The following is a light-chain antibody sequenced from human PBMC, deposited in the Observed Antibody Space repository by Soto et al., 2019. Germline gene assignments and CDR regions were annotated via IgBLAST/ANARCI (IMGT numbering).Light chain of an antibody. Sequence: EVVLTQSPGTLSLSRGERATLSCRASQNIRGYELAWYQQKPGQAPRLLIYRGSSRATGIPDRFSGRGSGTDFTLTISRLEPEDFAVYYCQDYGTSAPWTFGQGTKVEIK. J-gene: IGKJ1*01. CDR3: QDYGTSAPWT. V-gene: IGKV3-20*01. CDR2: RGS. CDR1: QNIRGYE.